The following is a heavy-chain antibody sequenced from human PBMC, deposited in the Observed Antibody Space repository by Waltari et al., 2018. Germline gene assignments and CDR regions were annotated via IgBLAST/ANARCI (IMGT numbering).Heavy chain of an antibody. Sequence: QVQLVQSGAEVKKPGSSVKVSCKASGGTFSSYAISWVRQAPGQWLEWMGRIIPILGIANYAQKFQGRVTITADKSTSTAYMELSSLRSEDTAVYYCARVVVGNDGQRYYYYGMDVWGQGTTVTVSS. CDR3: ARVVVGNDGQRYYYYGMDV. V-gene: IGHV1-69*04. J-gene: IGHJ6*02. D-gene: IGHD1-1*01. CDR2: IIPILGIA. CDR1: GGTFSSYA.